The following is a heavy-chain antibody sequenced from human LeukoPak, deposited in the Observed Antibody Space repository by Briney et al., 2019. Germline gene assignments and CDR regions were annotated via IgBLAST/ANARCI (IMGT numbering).Heavy chain of an antibody. CDR1: GFTFTNYA. D-gene: IGHD3-9*01. Sequence: HPGASLRLSCAASGFTFTNYAMYWVRQAPGKGLGWVSAVSGRDDSTYYADSVKGRFTISRDTSKNTLYLQMNSLRAEDTAVYYCAKWGDYDILTGYYDPDYWGQGTLVTVSS. J-gene: IGHJ4*02. CDR3: AKWGDYDILTGYYDPDY. V-gene: IGHV3-23*01. CDR2: VSGRDDST.